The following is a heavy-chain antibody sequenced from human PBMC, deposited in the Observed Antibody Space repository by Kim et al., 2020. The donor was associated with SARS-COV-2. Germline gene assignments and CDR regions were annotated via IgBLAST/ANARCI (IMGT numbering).Heavy chain of an antibody. V-gene: IGHV3-7*04. J-gene: IGHJ4*02. Sequence: GGSLRLSCAASGFTFSSYWMSWVRQAPGKGLEWVANIKQDGSEKYYVDSVKGRFTISRDNAKNSLYLQMNSLRAEDTAVYYCARGYYYGSGSYYKFFDYWGQGTLVTVSS. CDR1: GFTFSSYW. CDR2: IKQDGSEK. CDR3: ARGYYYGSGSYYKFFDY. D-gene: IGHD3-10*01.